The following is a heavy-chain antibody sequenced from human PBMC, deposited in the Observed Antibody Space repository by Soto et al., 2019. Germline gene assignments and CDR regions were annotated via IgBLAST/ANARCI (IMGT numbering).Heavy chain of an antibody. CDR3: ARVHYDAAGVDY. CDR2: SSPNSGGT. J-gene: IGHJ4*02. CDR1: GYPFSGYY. D-gene: IGHD3-16*01. Sequence: GASVKVSCKASGYPFSGYYIHWVRQAPGQGLEWMGWSSPNSGGTNYAQKFQGRVTMTTDTSISTAYMELSRLTSDDTAVYYCARVHYDAAGVDYWGQGTLVTVSS. V-gene: IGHV1-2*02.